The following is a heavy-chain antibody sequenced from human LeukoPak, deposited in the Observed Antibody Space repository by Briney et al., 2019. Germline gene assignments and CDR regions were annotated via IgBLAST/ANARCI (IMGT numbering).Heavy chain of an antibody. J-gene: IGHJ4*02. Sequence: GGSLRLSCAASGFTFDDYGMSWVRQAPGKGLEWVSGINWNGGSTGYADSVKGRFTISRDNAKNTLYLQMNSLRADDTAVYYCTRDTFGFHDYWGQGTLVTVSS. CDR3: TRDTFGFHDY. CDR2: INWNGGST. CDR1: GFTFDDYG. V-gene: IGHV3-20*04. D-gene: IGHD3-10*01.